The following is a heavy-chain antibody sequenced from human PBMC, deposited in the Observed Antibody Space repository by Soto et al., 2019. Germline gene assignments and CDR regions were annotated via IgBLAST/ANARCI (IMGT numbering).Heavy chain of an antibody. Sequence: GSLRLSCAASGFTFSSYSMNWVRQSPGKVLEWVSSISSSSSYIYYADSVKGRFTISRDNAKNSLYLQMNSLRAEDTAVYYCARDSTAAARYRITHFDYWGQATLVTVSS. CDR3: ARDSTAAARYRITHFDY. CDR2: ISSSSSYI. CDR1: GFTFSSYS. V-gene: IGHV3-21*01. D-gene: IGHD6-6*01. J-gene: IGHJ4*02.